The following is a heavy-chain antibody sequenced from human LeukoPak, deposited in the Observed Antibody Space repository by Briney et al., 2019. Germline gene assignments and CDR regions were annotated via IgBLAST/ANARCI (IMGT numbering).Heavy chain of an antibody. Sequence: SQTLSLTCAISGDSVSSNSTAWNWIRQSPSRGLEWLGRTYYRSKWYNDYAVSVKSRITINPDTSKNQFSLQLNSVTPEDTAVYYCARDMTTVVTYADAFDIWGQGTMVTVSS. CDR1: GDSVSSNSTA. CDR3: ARDMTTVVTYADAFDI. V-gene: IGHV6-1*01. CDR2: TYYRSKWYN. J-gene: IGHJ3*02. D-gene: IGHD4-23*01.